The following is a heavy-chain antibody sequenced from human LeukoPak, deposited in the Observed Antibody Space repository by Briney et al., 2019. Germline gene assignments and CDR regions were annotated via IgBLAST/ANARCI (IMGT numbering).Heavy chain of an antibody. CDR1: GFTFSSYG. CDR2: IRYDGSNK. V-gene: IGHV3-30*02. D-gene: IGHD4-23*01. J-gene: IGHJ5*02. CDR3: ARDNSVEDTAWWFDP. Sequence: GGSLRLSCAASGFTFSSYGMHWVRQAPGKGLEWVAFIRYDGSNKYYADSVKGRFTISRDSSKSTLYLQLNSLRAEDTAVYYCARDNSVEDTAWWFDPWGQGTLVTVSS.